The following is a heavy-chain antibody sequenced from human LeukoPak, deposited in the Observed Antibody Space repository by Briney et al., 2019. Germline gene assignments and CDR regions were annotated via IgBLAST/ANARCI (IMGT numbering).Heavy chain of an antibody. J-gene: IGHJ4*02. CDR2: IYHSGST. V-gene: IGHV4-38-2*02. CDR1: GYSISSGYY. Sequence: SETLSLTCTVSGYSISSGYYWGWIRQPPGKGLEWIGSIYHSGSTYYNPSLKSRVTISVDTSKNQFSLKLSSVTAADTAVYYCARDGFRFGEVTLDYWGQGTLVTVSS. CDR3: ARDGFRFGEVTLDY. D-gene: IGHD3-10*01.